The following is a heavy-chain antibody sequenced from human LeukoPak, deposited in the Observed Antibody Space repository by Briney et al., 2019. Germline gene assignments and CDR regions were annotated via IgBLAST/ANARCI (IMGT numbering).Heavy chain of an antibody. CDR2: ISGSGGST. CDR3: AKGPMAMIVVSEYYFDY. V-gene: IGHV3-23*01. Sequence: PGGSLRLSCAASGFTFSSYAMSWVRQAPGKGLEWLSAISGSGGSTYYADSVKGRFTISRDNSKNTLYLQMNSLRAEDTAVYYCAKGPMAMIVVSEYYFDYWGQGTLVTVSS. J-gene: IGHJ4*02. D-gene: IGHD3-22*01. CDR1: GFTFSSYA.